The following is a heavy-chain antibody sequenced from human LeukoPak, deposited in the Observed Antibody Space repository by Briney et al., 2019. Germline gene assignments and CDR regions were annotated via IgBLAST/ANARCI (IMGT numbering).Heavy chain of an antibody. Sequence: GSLRLSCAASGFTFSSYGMHWVRQAPGKGLEWVAVISYDGSNKYYADSVKGRFTISRDNSKNTLYLQMNSLRAEDTAVYYCAKASDSSSPHYFDYWGQGTLVTVSS. CDR2: ISYDGSNK. CDR1: GFTFSSYG. CDR3: AKASDSSSPHYFDY. J-gene: IGHJ4*02. D-gene: IGHD6-6*01. V-gene: IGHV3-30*18.